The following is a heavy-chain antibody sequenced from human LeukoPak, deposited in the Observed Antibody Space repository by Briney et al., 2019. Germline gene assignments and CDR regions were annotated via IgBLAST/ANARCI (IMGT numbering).Heavy chain of an antibody. D-gene: IGHD1-1*01. V-gene: IGHV4-59*01. CDR2: IYYSGTT. J-gene: IGHJ5*02. CDR1: GGSISSYY. CDR3: ARDVTGQNNWFDP. Sequence: SETLSLTRTVSGGSISSYYWSWIRQPPGRGLEWIGYIYYSGTTNYNPSLKSRVTISVDTSKNQFSLKLSSVTAADTAVYYCARDVTGQNNWFDPWGQGTLVTVSS.